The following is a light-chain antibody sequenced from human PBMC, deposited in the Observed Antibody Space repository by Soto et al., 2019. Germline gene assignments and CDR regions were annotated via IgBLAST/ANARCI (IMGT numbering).Light chain of an antibody. CDR2: APS. V-gene: IGKV1-39*01. Sequence: DIQMTQSPSSLSASVGDRIIITCRASQSISAYLNWYQHKPGKAPKLLIFAPSTLQTGVPSRFSGSGSGTHFTLTISSLQPEDFATYYCQQTFSSPYTFAQGTKLEI. CDR3: QQTFSSPYT. CDR1: QSISAY. J-gene: IGKJ2*01.